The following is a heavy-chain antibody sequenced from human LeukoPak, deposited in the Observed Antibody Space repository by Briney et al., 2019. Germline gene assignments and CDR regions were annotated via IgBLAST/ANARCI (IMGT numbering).Heavy chain of an antibody. CDR2: TNTNTGNP. V-gene: IGHV7-4-1*02. J-gene: IGHJ4*02. Sequence: ASVKVSCKASGYTFTSYAMNWVRQAPGQGLEWMGWTNTNTGNPTYAQGFTGRFVFSLDTSVSTAYLQISSLKAEDTAVYYCARGSHPAIAAAGTGFDYWGQGTLVTVSS. CDR3: ARGSHPAIAAAGTGFDY. CDR1: GYTFTSYA. D-gene: IGHD6-13*01.